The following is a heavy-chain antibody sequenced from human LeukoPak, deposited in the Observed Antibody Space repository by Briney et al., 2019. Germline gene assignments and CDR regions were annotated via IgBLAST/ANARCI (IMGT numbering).Heavy chain of an antibody. CDR2: ITPSGGT. CDR3: ARDRYGDGFAHFDY. D-gene: IGHD5-24*01. Sequence: VASVKVSCKASGYTFTSYAMHWVRQAAGQGLEWMGWITPSGGTNYPQKFQGRVAITRDTSITTAYMDLSRLTSDDTAVYYCARDRYGDGFAHFDYWGQGALVTVSS. V-gene: IGHV1-2*02. CDR1: GYTFTSYA. J-gene: IGHJ4*02.